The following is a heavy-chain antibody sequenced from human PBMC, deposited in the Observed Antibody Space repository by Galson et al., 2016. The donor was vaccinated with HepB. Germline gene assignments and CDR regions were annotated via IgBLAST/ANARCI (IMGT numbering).Heavy chain of an antibody. D-gene: IGHD5-24*01. Sequence: QSGAEVKKPGESLKISCKGSGDSFTDHWIGWVRQMPGKGLEWMGIIYPDDSDTRYSPSFQGQVTISAEKSISTAYLQWSSLKASDTAMYYCARQDRDGYKSFDYWGQGTVVTVSS. V-gene: IGHV5-51*01. CDR2: IYPDDSDT. CDR1: GDSFTDHW. J-gene: IGHJ4*02. CDR3: ARQDRDGYKSFDY.